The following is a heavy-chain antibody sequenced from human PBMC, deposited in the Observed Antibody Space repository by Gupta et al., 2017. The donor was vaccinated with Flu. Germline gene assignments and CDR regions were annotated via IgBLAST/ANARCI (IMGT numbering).Heavy chain of an antibody. CDR2: IWNDGTNI. V-gene: IGHV3-33*01. D-gene: IGHD3-9*01. Sequence: QVQLVESGGGVVQPVRSVRLSCAASGLTFNSYAMLWVRQAPGKGLEWVALIWNDGTNIFYADSVKGRFTISRDNSKSTLYLQMNSLRAEDTAIYYCARDLQLRFFDWSPGTFDYWGQGTLVTVSS. CDR1: GLTFNSYA. CDR3: ARDLQLRFFDWSPGTFDY. J-gene: IGHJ4*02.